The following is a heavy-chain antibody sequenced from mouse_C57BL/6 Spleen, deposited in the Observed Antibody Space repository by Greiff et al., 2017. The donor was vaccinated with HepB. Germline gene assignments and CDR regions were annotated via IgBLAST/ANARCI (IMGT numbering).Heavy chain of an antibody. CDR3: ARDHYGSFLDY. J-gene: IGHJ2*01. D-gene: IGHD1-1*01. CDR1: GFTFSDYY. Sequence: EVQLVESEGGLVQPGSSMKLSCTASGFTFSDYYMAWVRQVPEKGLEWVANINYDGSSTYYLDSLKSRFIISRDNAKNILYLQMSSLKSEDTATYYCARDHYGSFLDYWGQGTTLTVSS. CDR2: INYDGSST. V-gene: IGHV5-16*01.